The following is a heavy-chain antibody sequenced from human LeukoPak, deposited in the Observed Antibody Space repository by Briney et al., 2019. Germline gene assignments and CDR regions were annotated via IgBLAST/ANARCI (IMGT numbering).Heavy chain of an antibody. J-gene: IGHJ4*02. D-gene: IGHD2/OR15-2a*01. V-gene: IGHV3-53*01. CDR3: ARVLSVSYCDS. Sequence: GGSLRLSCAASGFTVSSKYMSWVRQAPGKGLEWVSVIYSGGTTYYADSVKGRFTISRDNSKNTLYLQMNSLRGEDTAVYYCARVLSVSYCDSWGRGTLVTVSS. CDR1: GFTVSSKY. CDR2: IYSGGTT.